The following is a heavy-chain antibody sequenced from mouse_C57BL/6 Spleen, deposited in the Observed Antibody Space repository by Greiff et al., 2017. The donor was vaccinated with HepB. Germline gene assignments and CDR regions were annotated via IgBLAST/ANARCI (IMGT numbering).Heavy chain of an antibody. CDR2: IWSGGST. D-gene: IGHD2-1*01. CDR3: ARNEGYYARGKAMDY. Sequence: QVQLKESGPGLVQPSQSLSITCTVSGFSLTSYGVHWVRQSPGKGLEWLGVIWSGGSTDYNAAFISRLSISKDNSKSQVFFKMNSLQADDTAIYYCARNEGYYARGKAMDYWGQGTSVTVSS. V-gene: IGHV2-2*01. CDR1: GFSLTSYG. J-gene: IGHJ4*01.